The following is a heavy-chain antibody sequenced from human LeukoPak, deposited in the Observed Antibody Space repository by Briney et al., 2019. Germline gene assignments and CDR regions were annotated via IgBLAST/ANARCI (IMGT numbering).Heavy chain of an antibody. CDR2: ISTDGSST. Sequence: PGGSLRLSCAASGFTFSSYWMHWVRQGPGKGLVWVSRISTDGSSTDYADSGKGRFTISRDTSKNTVYLQMNSLGTEDTAFYYCARGYSSSWLGYFDYWGQGTLVTVSS. D-gene: IGHD6-13*01. CDR3: ARGYSSSWLGYFDY. CDR1: GFTFSSYW. J-gene: IGHJ4*02. V-gene: IGHV3-74*01.